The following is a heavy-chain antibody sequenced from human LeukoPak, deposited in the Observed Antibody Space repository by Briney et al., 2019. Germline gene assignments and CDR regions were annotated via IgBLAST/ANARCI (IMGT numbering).Heavy chain of an antibody. Sequence: SETLSLTCTVSGCSISSSSYYWGWIRQPPGKGLEWIGSIYYSGSTYYNPSLKSRVTISVDTSKNQFSLKLSSVTAADTAVYYCARQASSGGTFDYWGQGTLVTASS. J-gene: IGHJ4*02. D-gene: IGHD3-22*01. CDR2: IYYSGST. V-gene: IGHV4-39*01. CDR1: GCSISSSSYY. CDR3: ARQASSGGTFDY.